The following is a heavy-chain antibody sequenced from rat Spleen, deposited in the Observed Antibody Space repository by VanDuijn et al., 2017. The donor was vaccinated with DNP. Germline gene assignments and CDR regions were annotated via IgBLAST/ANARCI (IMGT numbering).Heavy chain of an antibody. CDR3: ATGGGQGFAY. D-gene: IGHD1-11*01. CDR1: GFTFSDYY. CDR2: INPDGGST. Sequence: EVQLVESGGDLVQPGGSLRLSCAASGFTFSDYYMSWVRQAPTTGLEWVASINPDGGSTYYRDSVKGRFTISRDNAKSTLYLQMDSLRSEDTATYYCATGGGQGFAYWGQGTLVTVSS. V-gene: IGHV5-20*01. J-gene: IGHJ3*01.